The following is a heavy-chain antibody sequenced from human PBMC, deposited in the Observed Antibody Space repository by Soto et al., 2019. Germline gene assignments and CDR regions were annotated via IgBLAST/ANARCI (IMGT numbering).Heavy chain of an antibody. D-gene: IGHD2-21*02. CDR2: IYSSGTT. Sequence: KPSETLSLTCTVAGGSISSFYWSWVRQPAGKGLEWIGRIYSSGTTNYNPSLKSRVTMSVDTSTDQFSLKLTSVTAADTAVYFCARGPFCGGDCYFGVWGQGTQVTVSS. J-gene: IGHJ4*02. V-gene: IGHV4-4*07. CDR3: ARGPFCGGDCYFGV. CDR1: GGSISSFY.